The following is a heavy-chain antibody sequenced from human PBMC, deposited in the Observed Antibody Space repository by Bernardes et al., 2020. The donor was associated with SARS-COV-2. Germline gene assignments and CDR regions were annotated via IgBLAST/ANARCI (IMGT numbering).Heavy chain of an antibody. V-gene: IGHV3-66*01. CDR1: GFNFRSCA. D-gene: IGHD3-22*01. Sequence: GGSLRLSCAASGFNFRSCAMTWVRQAAGKGLEWVSVIYSGGTTYYAVSVKGRFTISRDNSKSTLYLQMNSLRVEDTAVYYCARSRFYDSTGFPPFDYWSQGTLVTVSS. J-gene: IGHJ4*02. CDR2: IYSGGTT. CDR3: ARSRFYDSTGFPPFDY.